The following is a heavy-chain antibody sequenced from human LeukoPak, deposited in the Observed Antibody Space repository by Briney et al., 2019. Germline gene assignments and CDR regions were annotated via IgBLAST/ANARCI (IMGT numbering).Heavy chain of an antibody. CDR3: ARTGYSGYDSPDTYYYYGMDV. J-gene: IGHJ6*02. CDR2: INPSGGST. Sequence: ASVKVSCKASGYTFTSYYMHWVRQAPGQGLEWTGIINPSGGSTSYAQKFQGRVTMTRDTSTSTAYMELRSLRSDDTAVYYCARTGYSGYDSPDTYYYYGMDVWGQGTTVTVSS. V-gene: IGHV1-46*01. D-gene: IGHD5-12*01. CDR1: GYTFTSYY.